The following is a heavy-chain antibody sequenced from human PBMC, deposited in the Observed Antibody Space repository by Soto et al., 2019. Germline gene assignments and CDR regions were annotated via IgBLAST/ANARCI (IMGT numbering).Heavy chain of an antibody. CDR1: GMTVSGKKY. CDR3: ATWLQREHAYDV. CDR2: VYDADGK. D-gene: IGHD1-1*01. V-gene: IGHV3-53*01. Sequence: ESGGALIQRGGSLRLSCAVVGMTVSGKKYVAWVRQAPGKGLEWVSGVYDADGKYYADSVKGRFTTSRDSSKTIVYLEMNDLGPEDTAIYYCATWLQREHAYDVWGLGTAVTVSS. J-gene: IGHJ3*01.